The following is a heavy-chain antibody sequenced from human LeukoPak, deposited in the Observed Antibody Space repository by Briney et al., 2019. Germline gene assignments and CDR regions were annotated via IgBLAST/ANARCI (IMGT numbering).Heavy chain of an antibody. CDR1: GFTFGDYA. CDR2: IRSKAYGGTT. Sequence: PGRSLRLSCTASGFTFGDYAMSWVRQAPGKGLEWVGFIRSKAYGGTTEYAASVKGRFTISRDDSKSIAYLQMNSLKTEDTAVYYCASSFPITMIVVVSTGGYYWGQGTTVTVSS. J-gene: IGHJ6*02. V-gene: IGHV3-49*04. D-gene: IGHD3-22*01. CDR3: ASSFPITMIVVVSTGGYY.